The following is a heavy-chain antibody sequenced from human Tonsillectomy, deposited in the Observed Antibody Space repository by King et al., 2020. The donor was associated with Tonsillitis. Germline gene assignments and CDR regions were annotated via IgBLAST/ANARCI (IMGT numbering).Heavy chain of an antibody. CDR1: GFTVSTHY. V-gene: IGHV3-53*01. CDR2: IYSGGDT. D-gene: IGHD3-9*01. CDR3: ARVFDWFFDY. J-gene: IGHJ4*02. Sequence: QLVQSGGGLIQPGGSLRLSCSASGFTVSTHYMNWVRQAPGRGLEWVSVIYSGGDTYYADSVKGRFTISRDISKNTLYLQMNSLRVEDTAVYYCARVFDWFFDYWGQGVLVTVSS.